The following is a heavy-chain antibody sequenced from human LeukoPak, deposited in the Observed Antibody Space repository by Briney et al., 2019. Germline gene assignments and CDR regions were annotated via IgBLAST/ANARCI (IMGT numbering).Heavy chain of an antibody. CDR2: ISGSGGST. D-gene: IGHD3-10*01. CDR1: RFTFSSYA. CDR3: AVTMAEPTFDY. V-gene: IGHV3-23*01. Sequence: GGSLRLSCAASRFTFSSYAMSWVRQAPGKGLEWVSAISGSGGSTYYADSVKGRFTISRDNSQNTLYLQMNSLRAEDTAVYYCAVTMAEPTFDYWGQGTLVTVSS. J-gene: IGHJ4*02.